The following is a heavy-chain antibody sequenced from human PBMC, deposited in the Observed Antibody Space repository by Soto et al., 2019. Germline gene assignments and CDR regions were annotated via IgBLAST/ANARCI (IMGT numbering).Heavy chain of an antibody. J-gene: IGHJ4*02. D-gene: IGHD2-15*01. V-gene: IGHV3-30*18. CDR3: ANSISGYCSGGSCYSHNY. Sequence: PGGSMRHSCAASWFTCSGYGGHCVIKAKGKGLEWVAVISYDGSNKYYADSVKGRFTISRDNSKNTLYLQMNSLRAEDTAVYYCANSISGYCSGGSCYSHNYWGQGTLVTVSS. CDR2: ISYDGSNK. CDR1: WFTCSGYG.